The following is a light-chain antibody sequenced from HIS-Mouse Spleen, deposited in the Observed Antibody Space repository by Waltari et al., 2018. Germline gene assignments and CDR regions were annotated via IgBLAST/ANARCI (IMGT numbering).Light chain of an antibody. CDR1: SSDVGSYNL. CDR3: CSYAGSSTWV. J-gene: IGLJ3*02. Sequence: QSALTQPASVSGSPGQSITISCTGTSSDVGSYNLVSWYQQHPGKAPQLMIYDGSKRPSGVSNRFSGSKSGNTASLTISGLQAEDEADYYCCSYAGSSTWVFGGGTKLTVL. V-gene: IGLV2-23*01. CDR2: DGS.